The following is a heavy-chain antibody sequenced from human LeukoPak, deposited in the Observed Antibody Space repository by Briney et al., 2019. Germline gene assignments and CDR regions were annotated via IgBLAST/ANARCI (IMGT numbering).Heavy chain of an antibody. CDR2: ISAYNGNT. CDR1: GYTFTSYG. CDR3: ARDGMITFGGVIVIKAFDI. J-gene: IGHJ3*02. Sequence: ASVKVSCKASGYTFTSYGISWVRQAPGQGLEWMGWISAYNGNTNYAQKLQGRVTMTTDTSTSTGYMELRSLRSDDTAVYYCARDGMITFGGVIVIKAFDIWGQGTMVTVSS. V-gene: IGHV1-18*01. D-gene: IGHD3-16*02.